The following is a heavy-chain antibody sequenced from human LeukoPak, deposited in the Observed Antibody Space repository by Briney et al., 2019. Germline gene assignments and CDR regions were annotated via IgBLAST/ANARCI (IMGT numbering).Heavy chain of an antibody. CDR1: GASISSGGYC. J-gene: IGHJ5*02. D-gene: IGHD3-10*01. CDR2: ICYSGTT. CDR3: ANYGAGTYRFDP. Sequence: SQTLSLTCTASGASISSGGYCWSWIRQHPGKGLGWIGYICYSGTTYYNPSLKSRVTISVDMSENQFSLKLSSVTAADTAVYYCANYGAGTYRFDPWGQGTLVTVSS. V-gene: IGHV4-31*03.